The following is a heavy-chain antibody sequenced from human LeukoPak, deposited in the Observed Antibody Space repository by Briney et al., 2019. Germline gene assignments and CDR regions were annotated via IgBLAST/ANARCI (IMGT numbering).Heavy chain of an antibody. CDR3: ARGRYGEEAFDI. V-gene: IGHV4-59*01. D-gene: IGHD3-10*01. J-gene: IGHJ3*02. Sequence: WETLSLTCTVSGGSISSYYWSWIRQPPGKGLEWIGYIYYSGSTNYNPSLKSRVTISVDTSKNQFSLKLSSVTAADTAVYYCARGRYGEEAFDIWGQGTMVTVSS. CDR1: GGSISSYY. CDR2: IYYSGST.